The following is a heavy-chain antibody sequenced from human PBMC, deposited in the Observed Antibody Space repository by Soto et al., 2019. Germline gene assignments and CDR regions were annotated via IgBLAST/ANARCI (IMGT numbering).Heavy chain of an antibody. CDR2: INTDGSST. V-gene: IGHV3-74*03. D-gene: IGHD2-15*01. CDR3: AREASLVLRRKGFDL. Sequence: EVQLVESGGGLVQPGGSLRLSCAASQSNFSTSWMHWVRQAPGKGLEWVSRINTDGSSTMYADSVKGRFTISRDNAKDTVFLQMNALRTEDTAVYYCAREASLVLRRKGFDLWGQGTLVTVSS. J-gene: IGHJ4*02. CDR1: QSNFSTSW.